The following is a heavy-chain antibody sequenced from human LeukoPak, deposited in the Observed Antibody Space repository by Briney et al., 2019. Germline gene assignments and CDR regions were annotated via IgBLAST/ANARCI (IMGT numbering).Heavy chain of an antibody. CDR2: IKQDGSEK. D-gene: IGHD3/OR15-3a*01. Sequence: GGSLRLSCVASGFTFSSYWMSWVRQAPGRGLEWVANIKQDGSEKYYVDSVKGRFTISRDNAKNSLYLQMNSLRAEDTAVYYCARGAWTFDYWGQGTLVSVSS. J-gene: IGHJ4*02. CDR3: ARGAWTFDY. V-gene: IGHV3-7*01. CDR1: GFTFSSYW.